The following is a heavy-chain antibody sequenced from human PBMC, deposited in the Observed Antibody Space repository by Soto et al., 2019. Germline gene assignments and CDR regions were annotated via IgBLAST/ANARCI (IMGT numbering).Heavy chain of an antibody. CDR1: GYSFTSYW. D-gene: IGHD6-6*01. V-gene: IGHV5-51*01. Sequence: GESLKISCKGPGYSFTSYWIGWVRQMPGKGLEWMGIIYPGDSDTRYSPSFQGQVTISADKSISTAYLQWSSLKASDTAMYYCATGSTRHVSIVASPVVPYYYSGMDVWGQGTTVTVSS. CDR2: IYPGDSDT. J-gene: IGHJ6*02. CDR3: ATGSTRHVSIVASPVVPYYYSGMDV.